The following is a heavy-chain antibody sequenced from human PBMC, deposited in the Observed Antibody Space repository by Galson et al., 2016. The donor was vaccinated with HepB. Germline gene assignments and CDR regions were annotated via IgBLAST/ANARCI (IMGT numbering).Heavy chain of an antibody. CDR3: ARDRVSGDFWSGYYTGIGMDV. Sequence: SLRLSCAASGFTFSSYSMNWVRQAPGKGREWVSYIRSSSSTIYYADSVKGRFTISRDNAKNSLYLQMNSLRDEDTAVYYCARDRVSGDFWSGYYTGIGMDVWGQGTTVTVSS. V-gene: IGHV3-48*02. D-gene: IGHD3-3*01. J-gene: IGHJ6*02. CDR1: GFTFSSYS. CDR2: IRSSSSTI.